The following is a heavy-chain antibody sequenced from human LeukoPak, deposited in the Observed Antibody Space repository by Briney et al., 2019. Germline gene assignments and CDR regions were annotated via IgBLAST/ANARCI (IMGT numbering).Heavy chain of an antibody. D-gene: IGHD2-21*02. V-gene: IGHV4-59*01. CDR1: GGSISTYY. CDR3: ARVQRHIVVVTAIPHAFDI. Sequence: SETLSLTCTVSGGSISTYYWTWIRQPPGKGLEWIGYIYYTGDTDYNPSLKSRVTISVDTSKNQFSLKLSSVTAADTAVYYCARVQRHIVVVTAIPHAFDIWGQGQWSPSLQ. J-gene: IGHJ3*02. CDR2: IYYTGDT.